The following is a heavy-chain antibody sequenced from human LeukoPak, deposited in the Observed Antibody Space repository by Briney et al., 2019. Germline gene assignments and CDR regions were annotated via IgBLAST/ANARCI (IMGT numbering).Heavy chain of an antibody. CDR3: ARVPYSSGWYFDY. Sequence: PGGSLRLSCAASGFTVSSNYMSWVRQVPGKGLERVSVIYSGGSTYYADSVKGRFTISRDNSKNTLYLQMNRLRGEDTAVYYCARVPYSSGWYFDYWGQGTLVTVSS. V-gene: IGHV3-53*01. CDR1: GFTVSSNY. CDR2: IYSGGST. D-gene: IGHD6-19*01. J-gene: IGHJ4*02.